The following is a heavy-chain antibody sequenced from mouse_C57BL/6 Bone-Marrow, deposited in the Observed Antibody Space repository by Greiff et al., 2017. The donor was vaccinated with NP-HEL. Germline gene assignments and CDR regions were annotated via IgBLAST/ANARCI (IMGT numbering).Heavy chain of an antibody. Sequence: PLHPPFSYLFNPLSSVKMSCKSSGYTFTSYWITWVKQRPGQGLEWIGDIYPGSGSTNYNEKFKSKATLTVDTSSSTAYMQLSSLTSEDSAVYYCAKTAQATTWFAYWGQGTLVTVS. CDR1: GYTFTSYW. J-gene: IGHJ3*01. D-gene: IGHD3-2*02. CDR3: AKTAQATTWFAY. V-gene: IGHV1-55*01. CDR2: IYPGSGST.